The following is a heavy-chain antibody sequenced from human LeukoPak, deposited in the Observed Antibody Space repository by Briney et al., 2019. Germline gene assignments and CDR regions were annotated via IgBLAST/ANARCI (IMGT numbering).Heavy chain of an antibody. D-gene: IGHD3-3*01. CDR3: ARGKTKITIFGVVIDDRGVDY. V-gene: IGHV3-33*01. J-gene: IGHJ4*02. Sequence: HPGGSLRFSCAASGFTFSSYGMHWVRQAPGKGLEWVAVIWYDGSNKYYADSVKGRFTISRDNSKNTLYLQMNSLRAEDTAVYYCARGKTKITIFGVVIDDRGVDYWGQGTLVTVSS. CDR1: GFTFSSYG. CDR2: IWYDGSNK.